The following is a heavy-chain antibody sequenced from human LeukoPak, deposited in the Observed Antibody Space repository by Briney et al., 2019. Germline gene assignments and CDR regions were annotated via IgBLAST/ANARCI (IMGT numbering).Heavy chain of an antibody. CDR3: ASERETGGLYNWFDP. V-gene: IGHV3-74*01. J-gene: IGHJ5*02. Sequence: GGSLRLSCAVSGFTFSGHWMFWVRQAPGKGLVWVSSINSDGSGASYMDSVKGRFTVSRDNAKNTLYLQMNSLRAEDTAVYYCASERETGGLYNWFDPWGQGTLVTVSS. CDR1: GFTFSGHW. CDR2: INSDGSGA. D-gene: IGHD3-16*01.